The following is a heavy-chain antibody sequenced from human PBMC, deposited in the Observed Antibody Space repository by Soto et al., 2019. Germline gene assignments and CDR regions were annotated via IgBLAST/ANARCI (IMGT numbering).Heavy chain of an antibody. Sequence: GGSLRLSCAASEFSFSSYVMSWVRQAPGKGLEWVSEISGSGVSTYYADSVKGRFTISRDNSKNTLYLQMNSLRAEDTAVYYCAKSISNTWRKCLDCWGQGTLVTFSS. CDR1: EFSFSSYV. CDR2: ISGSGVST. D-gene: IGHD1-1*01. J-gene: IGHJ4*02. V-gene: IGHV3-23*01. CDR3: AKSISNTWRKCLDC.